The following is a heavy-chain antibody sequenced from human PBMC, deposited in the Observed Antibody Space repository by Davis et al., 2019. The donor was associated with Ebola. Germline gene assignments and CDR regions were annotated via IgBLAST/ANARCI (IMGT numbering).Heavy chain of an antibody. D-gene: IGHD1-26*01. V-gene: IGHV4-59*05. CDR1: GGSISSYY. Sequence: PSETLSLTCTVSGGSISSYYWSWIRQPPGKGLEWIGSIYYSGSTYYNPSLKSRVTISVDTSKNQFSLKLSSVTAADTAVYYCARGGSYYWYFDLWGRGTLVTVSS. J-gene: IGHJ2*01. CDR2: IYYSGST. CDR3: ARGGSYYWYFDL.